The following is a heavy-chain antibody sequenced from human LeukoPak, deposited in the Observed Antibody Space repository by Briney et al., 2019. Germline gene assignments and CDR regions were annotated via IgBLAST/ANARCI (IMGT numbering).Heavy chain of an antibody. V-gene: IGHV3-30*19. CDR2: MSFDVNNK. CDR1: GFTFSTYG. D-gene: IGHD2-2*02. CDR3: ARGFCTSSSCYNDY. J-gene: IGHJ4*02. Sequence: GRSLRLSCAASGFTFSTYGMHWVRQAPGKGLEWVATMSFDVNNKYYADSVRGRFTISRDNSKNTLYLQMNSLRAEDTAVYSCARGFCTSSSCYNDYWGQGTLVTVSS.